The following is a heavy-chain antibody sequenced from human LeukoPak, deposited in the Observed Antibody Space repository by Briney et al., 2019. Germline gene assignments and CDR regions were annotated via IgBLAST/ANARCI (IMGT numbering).Heavy chain of an antibody. CDR2: ISYDGRNE. J-gene: IGHJ3*02. D-gene: IGHD5-24*01. CDR3: VRDGREGFDI. Sequence: PGGSLRLSCTAAGFTFSNHALHWVRQAPGKGLEWLTVISYDGRNEYYAGSVTGRFTISRDNVKNSLYLQGSSLRAEDTAVYYCVRDGREGFDIWGHGTLVIVSS. V-gene: IGHV3-30*04. CDR1: GFTFSNHA.